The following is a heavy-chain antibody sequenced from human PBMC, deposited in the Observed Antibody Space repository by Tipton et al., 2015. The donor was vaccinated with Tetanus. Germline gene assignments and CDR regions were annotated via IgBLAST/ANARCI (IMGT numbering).Heavy chain of an antibody. CDR2: INYTGST. V-gene: IGHV4-34*06. D-gene: IGHD2-15*01. CDR3: AASVVRWFES. Sequence: GLVKPSETLSLTCAVHGGSFSDYFWSWIRQSPAKGHEWIGEINYTGSTRYNPSLKSRVSMSVDTSKQEFSLQLDFVTARDTAVYCCAASVVRWFESWGQGTRLSVSS. J-gene: IGHJ5*01. CDR1: GGSFSDYF.